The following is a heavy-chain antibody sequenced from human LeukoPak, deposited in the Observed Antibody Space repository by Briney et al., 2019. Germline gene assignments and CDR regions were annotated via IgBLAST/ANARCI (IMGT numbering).Heavy chain of an antibody. CDR2: IYYSGST. CDR3: ARHTLGDYGAPGAFDI. V-gene: IGHV4-39*01. Sequence: SETLSLTCAVYGGSFSSYYWGWIRQPPGKGLEWIGSIYYSGSTYYNPSLKSRVTISVDTSKNQFSLKLSSVTAADTAVYYCARHTLGDYGAPGAFDIWGQGTMVTVSS. J-gene: IGHJ3*02. D-gene: IGHD4-17*01. CDR1: GGSFSSYY.